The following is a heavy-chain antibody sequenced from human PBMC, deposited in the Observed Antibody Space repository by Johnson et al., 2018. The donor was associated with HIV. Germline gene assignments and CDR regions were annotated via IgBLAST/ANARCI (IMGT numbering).Heavy chain of an antibody. CDR2: NSGIGGDT. V-gene: IGHV3-23*04. CDR3: ATHLSDYDDTLTDDAFDV. J-gene: IGHJ3*01. CDR1: GFTFSTYA. Sequence: VQLVESGGGLVQPGGSLGLSCAASGFTFSTYAMTWVRQAPGKGLEWVSVNSGIGGDTYYADSVKGRFTISRDTSKNTLYLQINSLRTEDTARYYCATHLSDYDDTLTDDAFDVWGQGTVVTVSS. D-gene: IGHD4-17*01.